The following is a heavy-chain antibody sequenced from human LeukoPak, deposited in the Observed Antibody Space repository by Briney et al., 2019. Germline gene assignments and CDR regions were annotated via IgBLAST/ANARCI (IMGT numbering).Heavy chain of an antibody. CDR3: ARASTRDYFDY. CDR1: GGSISSGGYS. CDR2: IYHSGST. V-gene: IGHV4-30-2*01. Sequence: PSETLSLTCAVSGGSISSGGYSWSWIRQPPGKGLEWIGYIYHSGSTYYNPSLKSRVTISVDTSKNQFSLKLSSVTAADTAVYYCARASTRDYFDYWGQGTLVTVSS. D-gene: IGHD5-24*01. J-gene: IGHJ4*02.